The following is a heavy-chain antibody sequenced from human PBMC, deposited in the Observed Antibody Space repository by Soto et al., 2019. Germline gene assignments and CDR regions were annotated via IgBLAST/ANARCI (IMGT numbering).Heavy chain of an antibody. CDR3: ARSLRGSGSYWSSYYYGMDV. J-gene: IGHJ6*02. V-gene: IGHV1-69*13. Sequence: SVKVSCKASGGTFSSYAISWVRQAPGQGLEWMGGIIPIFGTANYAQKFQGRVTITADESTSTAYMELSSLRSEDTAVYYCARSLRGSGSYWSSYYYGMDVWGQGTTVTVSS. D-gene: IGHD3-10*01. CDR2: IIPIFGTA. CDR1: GGTFSSYA.